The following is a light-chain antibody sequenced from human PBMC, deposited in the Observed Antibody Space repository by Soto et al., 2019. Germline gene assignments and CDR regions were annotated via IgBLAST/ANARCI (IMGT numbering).Light chain of an antibody. Sequence: QSVLTKPPSVYDAPGQRGTISSTGSSSNIGAGYAAHWSQQVPGTDPKLLIYENNNRPSGVPDRFSGAKSGTSSSLAITGLQAEEDAEYYCQSYDSSLSVYVVGTGTKLTVL. CDR3: QSYDSSLSVYV. V-gene: IGLV1-40*01. CDR1: SSNIGAGYA. J-gene: IGLJ1*01. CDR2: ENN.